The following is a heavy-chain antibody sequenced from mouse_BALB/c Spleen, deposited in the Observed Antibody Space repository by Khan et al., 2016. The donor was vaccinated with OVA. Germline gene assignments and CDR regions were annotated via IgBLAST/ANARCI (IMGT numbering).Heavy chain of an antibody. J-gene: IGHJ4*01. CDR2: IWSGGST. CDR3: AKNQAGYAMDY. CDR1: HFSLTNYG. Sequence: QVQLKQSGPGLVQPSQSLSITCTVSHFSLTNYGVHWVRQSPGKGLEWLGVIWSGGSTDYNAAFMSRLSITKDNSKSQVFFKMNSLQADDTAIYYRAKNQAGYAMDYWGQGTSVTVSA. V-gene: IGHV2-5*01.